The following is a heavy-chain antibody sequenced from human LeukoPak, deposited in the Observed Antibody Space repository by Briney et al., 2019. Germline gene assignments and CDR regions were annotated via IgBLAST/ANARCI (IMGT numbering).Heavy chain of an antibody. Sequence: SETLSLTCIVSGGSISSHYWSRIRQPPGKGLEWIGSIYYSGSTYYNPSLKSRVTISVDTSKNQFSLKLSSVTAADTAVYYCARHADSSIWGQGTLVTVSS. CDR2: IYYSGST. CDR3: ARHADSSI. J-gene: IGHJ4*02. CDR1: GGSISSHY. V-gene: IGHV4-59*08. D-gene: IGHD3-22*01.